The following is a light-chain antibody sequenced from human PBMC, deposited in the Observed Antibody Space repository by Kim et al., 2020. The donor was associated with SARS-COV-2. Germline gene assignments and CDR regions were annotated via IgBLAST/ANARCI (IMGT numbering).Light chain of an antibody. J-gene: IGKJ2*01. CDR3: QQYHDYPYT. CDR1: QSISRS. Sequence: DIQMTQSPSTLSASVGDRVTFTCRASQSISRSLAWFHQISGKPPKLLIYKASSLESGVPSRFSGSGSGTEFTLTISSLQPDDFATYYCQQYHDYPYTFGQGTKLEI. CDR2: KAS. V-gene: IGKV1-5*03.